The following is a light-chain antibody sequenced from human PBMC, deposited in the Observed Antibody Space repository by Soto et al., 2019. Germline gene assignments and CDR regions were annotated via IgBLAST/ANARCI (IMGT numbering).Light chain of an antibody. J-gene: IGLJ1*01. Sequence: QSVLTQPPSVSGAPGQRVTISCTGSSSNIGAGYDVHWYQQLPGTAPKLLIYGNSNRPSGVPDRFSGSKSGTSASLAITGLQAEDEADYYCPSYDRSLSDHVFGTGTKVTV. CDR3: PSYDRSLSDHV. CDR1: SSNIGAGYD. V-gene: IGLV1-40*01. CDR2: GNS.